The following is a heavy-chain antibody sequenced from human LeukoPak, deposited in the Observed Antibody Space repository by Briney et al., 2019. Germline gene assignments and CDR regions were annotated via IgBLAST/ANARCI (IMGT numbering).Heavy chain of an antibody. CDR1: GYSISTAYY. D-gene: IGHD3-10*01. Sequence: PSETLSLTCTVSGYSISTAYYWGWIRQPPGKGLESIGSIHHSGSTYYNPSLKSRVTISVDTSKNQFSLKLNSVTAADTAVYYCAKSNGYGLVDIWGQGTMVTVSS. CDR2: IHHSGST. J-gene: IGHJ3*02. V-gene: IGHV4-38-2*02. CDR3: AKSNGYGLVDI.